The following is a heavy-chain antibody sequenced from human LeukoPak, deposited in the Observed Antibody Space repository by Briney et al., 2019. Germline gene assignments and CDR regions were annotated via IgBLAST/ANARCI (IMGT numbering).Heavy chain of an antibody. Sequence: GGSPRLSCAASGFTFSSYAMHWVRQAPGKGLEWVAVTSYDGSNKYYADSVKGRFTISRDNSKNTLYLQMNSLRAEDTAVYYCARDPSAVAGNSPRLDYWGQGTLVTVSS. D-gene: IGHD6-19*01. J-gene: IGHJ4*02. CDR2: TSYDGSNK. V-gene: IGHV3-30*04. CDR3: ARDPSAVAGNSPRLDY. CDR1: GFTFSSYA.